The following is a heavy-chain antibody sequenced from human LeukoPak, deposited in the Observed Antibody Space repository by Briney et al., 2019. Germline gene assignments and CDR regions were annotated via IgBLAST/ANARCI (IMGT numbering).Heavy chain of an antibody. V-gene: IGHV4-34*01. Sequence: PSETLSLTCAVYGGSFCGYYWSWIRQPPGQGLEWIGEINHSGSTNYNPSLKSRVTISVDTSKNQFSLKLSSVTAADTAVYYCARGQPDTIFGVVIIRHYYYYMDVWGKGTTVTVSS. CDR1: GGSFCGYY. CDR3: ARGQPDTIFGVVIIRHYYYYMDV. J-gene: IGHJ6*03. CDR2: INHSGST. D-gene: IGHD3-3*01.